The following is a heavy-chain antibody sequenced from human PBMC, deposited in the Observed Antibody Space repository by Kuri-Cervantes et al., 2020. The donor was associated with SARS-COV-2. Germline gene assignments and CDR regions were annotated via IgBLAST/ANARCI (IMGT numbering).Heavy chain of an antibody. CDR3: ARDLAYDSSGYAFDY. CDR2: INHSGSA. J-gene: IGHJ4*02. D-gene: IGHD3-22*01. CDR1: GGSFSGYY. V-gene: IGHV4-34*01. Sequence: GSLRLSCAVYGGSFSGYYWSWIRQPPGKGLEWIGEINHSGSANYSPSLKSRVTISVDTSKNQFSLKLSSVTAADTAVYYCARDLAYDSSGYAFDYWGQGTLVTVSS.